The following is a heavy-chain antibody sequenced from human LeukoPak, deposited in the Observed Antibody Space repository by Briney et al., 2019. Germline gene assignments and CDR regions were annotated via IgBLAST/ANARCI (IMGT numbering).Heavy chain of an antibody. CDR3: ARGINYDFWSGYLVNWFDP. D-gene: IGHD3-3*01. CDR2: INSDGSTT. Sequence: GGSLRLSCAASGFTFRSSWIHWVRQVPGKGLVWVSRINSDGSTTNYADSVKGRFTISRDNAKNSLYLQMNSLRAEDTAVYYCARGINYDFWSGYLVNWFDPWGQGTLVTVSS. CDR1: GFTFRSSW. J-gene: IGHJ5*02. V-gene: IGHV3-74*01.